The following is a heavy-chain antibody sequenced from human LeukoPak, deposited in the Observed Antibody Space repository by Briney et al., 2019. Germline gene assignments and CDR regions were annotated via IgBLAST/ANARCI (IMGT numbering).Heavy chain of an antibody. CDR3: ARDRDYYGSGSYYNY. Sequence: PGGSLRLSCAASGFTFSDYYMSWIRQAPGKGLEWVSYISSSGSTIYYADSVKGRFTISRDNAKNSLHLQMNSLRAEDTAVYYCARDRDYYGSGSYYNYWGQGTLVTVSS. CDR1: GFTFSDYY. CDR2: ISSSGSTI. V-gene: IGHV3-11*01. J-gene: IGHJ4*02. D-gene: IGHD3-10*01.